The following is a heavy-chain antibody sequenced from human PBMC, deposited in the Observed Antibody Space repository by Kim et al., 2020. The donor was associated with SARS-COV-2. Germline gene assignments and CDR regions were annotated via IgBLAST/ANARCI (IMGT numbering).Heavy chain of an antibody. CDR3: ATDSHYRPFDF. V-gene: IGHV3-7*03. Sequence: GGSLRLSCAASGFIFRKSWMNWVRQPPGQGLEFVANISPDGSDINYVHSVKGRFTISRDDAKNSLYLQMSSLRAEDTAVYYCATDSHYRPFDFWGQGTLVTVSS. CDR2: ISPDGSDI. CDR1: GFIFRKSW. J-gene: IGHJ4*02. D-gene: IGHD4-4*01.